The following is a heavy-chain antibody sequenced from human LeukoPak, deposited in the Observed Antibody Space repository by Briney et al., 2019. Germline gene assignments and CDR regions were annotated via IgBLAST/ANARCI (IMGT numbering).Heavy chain of an antibody. J-gene: IGHJ4*02. V-gene: IGHV4-38-2*02. Sequence: PSETLSLTCTVSGYSISTGYYWDWIRQPPGKGLEWIGSIYHSGSTYYNPSLKSRVTISVDTSKNQFSLKLSSVAAADTAVYYCARENGDYFDYWGQGTLVTVSS. CDR2: IYHSGST. CDR1: GYSISTGYY. D-gene: IGHD4-17*01. CDR3: ARENGDYFDY.